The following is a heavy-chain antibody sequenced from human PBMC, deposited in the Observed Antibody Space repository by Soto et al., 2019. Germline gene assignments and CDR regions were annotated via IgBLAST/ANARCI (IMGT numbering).Heavy chain of an antibody. Sequence: SETLSLTCTVSGDSIGNFYWSWIRQPAGKGLESIGRLSTSGRTNYSPSLQSRVTMSLDTSKNRFSLRLTSVSAADTDVYFCARGMGRYFDLWGRGTLVTVSS. CDR1: GDSIGNFY. J-gene: IGHJ2*01. CDR3: ARGMGRYFDL. CDR2: LSTSGRT. D-gene: IGHD2-8*01. V-gene: IGHV4-4*07.